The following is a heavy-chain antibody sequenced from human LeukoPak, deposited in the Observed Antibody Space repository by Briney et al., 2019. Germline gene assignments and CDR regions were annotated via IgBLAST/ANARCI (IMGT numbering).Heavy chain of an antibody. CDR1: GFTFSSYA. CDR2: ISYDGSNK. D-gene: IGHD3-3*01. Sequence: GGSLRLSCAASGFTFSSYAMHWVRQAPGKGLEWVAVISYDGSNKYYADSVKGRFTISRDNSKNTLYLQMNSLRAEDTAVYYCARAPRWSGRINWFDPWGQGTLVTVSS. V-gene: IGHV3-30-3*01. CDR3: ARAPRWSGRINWFDP. J-gene: IGHJ5*02.